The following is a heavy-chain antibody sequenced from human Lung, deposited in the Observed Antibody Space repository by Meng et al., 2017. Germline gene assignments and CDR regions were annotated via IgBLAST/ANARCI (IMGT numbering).Heavy chain of an antibody. V-gene: IGHV1-3*01. D-gene: IGHD5-18*01. J-gene: IGHJ4*02. CDR3: ARDAAMVKGGDY. Sequence: QVQLVQSGAEVETPGASVKGSCKASGYTFSTYTMHWVRQAPGQRLEWMGWINAGNGNTKFSQKFQGRVTITRDTSASTAYMELSSLRSEDTAVYYCARDAAMVKGGDYWGQGTLVTVSS. CDR1: GYTFSTYT. CDR2: INAGNGNT.